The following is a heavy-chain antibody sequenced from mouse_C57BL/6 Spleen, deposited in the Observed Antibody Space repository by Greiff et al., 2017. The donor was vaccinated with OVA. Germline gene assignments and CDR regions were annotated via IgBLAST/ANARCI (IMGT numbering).Heavy chain of an antibody. J-gene: IGHJ2*01. CDR1: GFTFSDYG. V-gene: IGHV5-17*01. D-gene: IGHD4-1*02. CDR2: ISSGSSTI. CDR3: AKSTGTGFDY. Sequence: EVQGVESGGGLVKPGGSLKLSCAASGFTFSDYGMHWVRQAPEKGLEWVAYISSGSSTIYYADTVKGRFTISRDNAKNTLFLQITSLRSEDTAMYYCAKSTGTGFDYWGQGTTLTVSS.